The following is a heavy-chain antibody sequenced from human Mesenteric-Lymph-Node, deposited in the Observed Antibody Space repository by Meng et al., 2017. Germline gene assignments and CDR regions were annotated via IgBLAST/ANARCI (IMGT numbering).Heavy chain of an antibody. J-gene: IGHJ4*02. CDR1: GFTFSSYS. CDR3: ARDGLDDYGDYSVV. D-gene: IGHD4-17*01. Sequence: GGSLRLSCAASGFTFSSYSMNWVRQAPGKGLEWVSYISSSGSTIYYADSVKGRFTISRDNAKNSLYLQMNSLRAEDTAVYYCARDGLDDYGDYSVVWGQGTQVTVSS. CDR2: ISSSGSTI. V-gene: IGHV3-48*04.